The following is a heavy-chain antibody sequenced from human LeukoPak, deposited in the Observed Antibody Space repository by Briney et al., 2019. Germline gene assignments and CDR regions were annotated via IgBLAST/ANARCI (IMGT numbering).Heavy chain of an antibody. V-gene: IGHV3-23*01. J-gene: IGHJ3*02. Sequence: GGSLRLSCAASGFTFSSYAMSWVSQAPGKGLEWVSGISYVGSLYYADSVKGRFTMSRDNSKNTLYLQMNSLRAEDTAVYYCAKDGLGYAVDIWGQGTMVTVSS. CDR3: AKDGLGYAVDI. CDR1: GFTFSSYA. D-gene: IGHD6-19*01. CDR2: ISYVGSL.